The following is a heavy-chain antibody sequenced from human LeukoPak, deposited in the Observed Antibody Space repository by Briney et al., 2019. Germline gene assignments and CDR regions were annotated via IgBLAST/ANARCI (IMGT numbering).Heavy chain of an antibody. CDR1: GLTFSSYV. V-gene: IGHV3-23*01. Sequence: GGSLRLSCAASGLTFSSYVMSWVRQAPGKGLEWVSAISNSGDNTYYADSVKGRFTISRDNSKNTLYLQMNSLRAEDTAVYYCARVKVTMVRGVITLHYFDYWGQGTLVTVSS. CDR2: ISNSGDNT. D-gene: IGHD3-10*01. J-gene: IGHJ4*02. CDR3: ARVKVTMVRGVITLHYFDY.